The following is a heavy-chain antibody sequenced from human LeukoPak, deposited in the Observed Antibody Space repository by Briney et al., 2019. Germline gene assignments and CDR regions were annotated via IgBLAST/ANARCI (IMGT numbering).Heavy chain of an antibody. CDR1: GYTFTSYA. D-gene: IGHD5-24*01. Sequence: ASVKVSFKASGYTFTSYAMHWVRQAPGQGLEWMGWITPSGGTNYPQKFQGRVAITRDTSITTAYMDLSRLTSDDTAVYYCARDRYGDGFAHFDSWGQGALVTVSS. V-gene: IGHV1-2*02. CDR2: ITPSGGT. CDR3: ARDRYGDGFAHFDS. J-gene: IGHJ4*02.